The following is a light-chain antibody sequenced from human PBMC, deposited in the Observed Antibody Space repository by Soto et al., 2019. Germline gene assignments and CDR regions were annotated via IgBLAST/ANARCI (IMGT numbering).Light chain of an antibody. CDR1: QSISTY. V-gene: IGKV1-39*01. CDR2: AAS. J-gene: IGKJ1*01. Sequence: DIQMTQSPSSLSASVGDRVTITCRASQSISTYLNWYQQTPGKAPKLLIYAASSLHSGVPSRFSGSGSGTDFTLTIRSLHPEDSATYNCQQSYSTPPTFGQGTKVEI. CDR3: QQSYSTPPT.